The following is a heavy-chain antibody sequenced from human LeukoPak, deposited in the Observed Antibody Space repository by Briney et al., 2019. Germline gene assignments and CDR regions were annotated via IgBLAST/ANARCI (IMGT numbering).Heavy chain of an antibody. CDR2: IYTGGST. Sequence: PGGSLRLSCAASGFTVSSNHMSWVRQAPGKGLEWVSVIYTGGSTYYADSVKGRFTISRDNSKNTLYLQMNSLRAEDTAVYYCASSRFWSGFTVNYWGQGTLVTVSS. D-gene: IGHD3-3*01. CDR1: GFTVSSNH. J-gene: IGHJ4*02. CDR3: ASSRFWSGFTVNY. V-gene: IGHV3-53*01.